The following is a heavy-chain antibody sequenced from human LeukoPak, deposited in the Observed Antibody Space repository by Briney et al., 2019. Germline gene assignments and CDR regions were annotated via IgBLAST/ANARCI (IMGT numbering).Heavy chain of an antibody. CDR3: ARRYQDSSGYYPIDY. V-gene: IGHV3-21*01. CDR2: ISSSSSYI. Sequence: PGGSLRLSCAASGFTLSTFGMHWVRQAPGKGLEWVSSISSSSSYIYYADSVKGRFTISRDNAKNSLYLQMNSLRAEDTAVYYCARRYQDSSGYYPIDYWGQGTLVTVSS. D-gene: IGHD3-22*01. J-gene: IGHJ4*02. CDR1: GFTLSTFG.